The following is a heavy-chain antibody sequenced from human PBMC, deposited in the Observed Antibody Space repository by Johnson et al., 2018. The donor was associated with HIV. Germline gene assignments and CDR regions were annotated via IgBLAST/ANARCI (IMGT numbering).Heavy chain of an antibody. J-gene: IGHJ3*01. CDR1: GFVFNNYA. V-gene: IGHV3-30*03. Sequence: QVQLVESGGGVVQPGRSLRLSCAASGFVFNNYALHWVRQAPGQGLEWVAVISYDGRNNKYADSVKGRLTISRDIANNTLCLQMNNVRLEDTAVYFCARGYCTSSSHCDAFDLWGQGTMVTVSS. CDR2: ISYDGRNN. D-gene: IGHD2-2*01. CDR3: ARGYCTSSSHCDAFDL.